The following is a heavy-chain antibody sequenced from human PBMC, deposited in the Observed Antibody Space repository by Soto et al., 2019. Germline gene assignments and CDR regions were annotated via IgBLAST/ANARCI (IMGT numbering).Heavy chain of an antibody. CDR3: ARDIVVVVATSDYGMDV. CDR1: GFTFSSYW. J-gene: IGHJ6*02. V-gene: IGHV3-74*01. CDR2: INSDGSST. Sequence: EVQLVESGGGLVQPGGSLRLSCAASGFTFSSYWMHWVRQVPGKALVWVSRINSDGSSTTYADSVRGRFTISRDNAKNTLYLQMHSLRAEDTAVYYCARDIVVVVATSDYGMDVWGQGTTVTVSS. D-gene: IGHD2-15*01.